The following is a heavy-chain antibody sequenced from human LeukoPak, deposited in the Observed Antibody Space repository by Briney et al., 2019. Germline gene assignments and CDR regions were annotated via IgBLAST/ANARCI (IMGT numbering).Heavy chain of an antibody. Sequence: LXLXXXXSGFXXXDYRTNWVRQAPGKGLEWISYITASSDNINYADSVKGRFTISRDNAKNSLYLQMNSLRDDDTAVYYCARGEHRSAWLIDYWGQGTLVTVSS. J-gene: IGHJ4*02. CDR3: ARGEHRSAWLIDY. V-gene: IGHV3-48*02. CDR1: GFXXXDYR. D-gene: IGHD3-3*01. CDR2: ITASSDNI.